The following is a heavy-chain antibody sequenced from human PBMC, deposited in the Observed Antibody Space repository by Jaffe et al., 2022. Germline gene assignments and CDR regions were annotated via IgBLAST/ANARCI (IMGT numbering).Heavy chain of an antibody. Sequence: EVQLVESGGGLVQPGRSLRLSCAASGFTFDDYAMHWVRQAPGKGLEWVSGISWNSGSIGYADSVKGRFTISRDNAKNSLYLQMNSLRAEDTALYYCAKDKRSLDFEYFQHWGQGTLVTVSS. CDR2: ISWNSGSI. CDR3: AKDKRSLDFEYFQH. V-gene: IGHV3-9*01. J-gene: IGHJ1*01. CDR1: GFTFDDYA. D-gene: IGHD1-26*01.